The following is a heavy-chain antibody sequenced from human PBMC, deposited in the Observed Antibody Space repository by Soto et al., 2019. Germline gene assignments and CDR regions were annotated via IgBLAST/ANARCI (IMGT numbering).Heavy chain of an antibody. V-gene: IGHV4-39*01. J-gene: IGHJ6*02. D-gene: IGHD6-13*01. CDR3: ARVRIAAACWYHYGMDV. Sequence: SETLSLTCTVSGGSISSSSYYWGWIRQPPGKGLEWIGSIYYSGSTYYNPSLKSRVTISVDTSKNQFSLKLSSVTAADTAVYYCARVRIAAACWYHYGMDVWGQGTTVTVSS. CDR2: IYYSGST. CDR1: GGSISSSSYY.